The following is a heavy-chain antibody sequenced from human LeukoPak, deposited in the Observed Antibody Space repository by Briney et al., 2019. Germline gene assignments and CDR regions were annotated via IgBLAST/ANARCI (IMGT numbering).Heavy chain of an antibody. Sequence: GGSLRLSCAASGFTLSSYSMNWVRQAPGKGLEWVSSISSSSTYIYYADSVKGRSTISRDNAKNSLYLQMNSLRAEDTAVYYCARAITYCSSTSCYSPDFWGQGTLVTVSS. CDR1: GFTLSSYS. CDR3: ARAITYCSSTSCYSPDF. D-gene: IGHD2-2*01. J-gene: IGHJ4*02. V-gene: IGHV3-21*01. CDR2: ISSSSTYI.